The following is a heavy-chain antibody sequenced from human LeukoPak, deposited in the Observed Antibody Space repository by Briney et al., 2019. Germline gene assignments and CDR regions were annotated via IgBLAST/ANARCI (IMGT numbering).Heavy chain of an antibody. CDR3: AKTGGYSDDAFDI. CDR2: ISYDGSNK. V-gene: IGHV3-30*18. J-gene: IGHJ3*02. CDR1: GGSISSSS. D-gene: IGHD2-15*01. Sequence: LSLTCTVSGGSISSSSYYWGWIRQPPGKGLEWVAVISYDGSNKYYADSVKGRFTISRDNSKNTLYLQMNSLRAEDTAVYYCAKTGGYSDDAFDIWGQGTMVTVSS.